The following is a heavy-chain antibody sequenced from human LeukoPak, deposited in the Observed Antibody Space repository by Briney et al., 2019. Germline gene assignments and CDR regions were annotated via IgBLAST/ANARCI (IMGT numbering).Heavy chain of an antibody. CDR2: MNPNSGNT. V-gene: IGHV1-8*01. Sequence: GASVKVSCKASGYTFTSYDINWVRQATGQGLEWMGWMNPNSGNTGYAQKFQDRVTMNRNTSISTAYMELSSLRSEDTAVYYCARGNPSYYYYYYMDVWGKGTTVTVSS. CDR1: GYTFTSYD. CDR3: ARGNPSYYYYYYMDV. J-gene: IGHJ6*03.